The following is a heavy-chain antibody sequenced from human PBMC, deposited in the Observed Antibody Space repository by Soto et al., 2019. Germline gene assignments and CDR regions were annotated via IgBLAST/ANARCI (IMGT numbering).Heavy chain of an antibody. CDR2: IWYDGSNK. CDR3: ARDGHYYDSSGYYPRADAFDI. D-gene: IGHD3-22*01. V-gene: IGHV3-33*01. CDR1: GFTFSSYG. Sequence: VQLVESGGGVVQPGRSLRLSCAASGFTFSSYGMHWVRQAPGKGLEWVAVIWYDGSNKYYADSVKGRFTISRDNSKTTLYLQMNSLRAEDTAVYYCARDGHYYDSSGYYPRADAFDIWGQGTMVTVSS. J-gene: IGHJ3*02.